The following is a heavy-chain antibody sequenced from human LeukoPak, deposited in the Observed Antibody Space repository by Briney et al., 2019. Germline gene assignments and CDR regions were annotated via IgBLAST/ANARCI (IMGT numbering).Heavy chain of an antibody. V-gene: IGHV1-69*13. CDR2: IIPIFGTA. CDR1: GGTFSSYA. J-gene: IGHJ4*02. D-gene: IGHD2-2*01. CDR3: ARLGYCSSPSCSPEY. Sequence: ASVKVSCKASGGTFSSYAISWVRQAPGQGLEWMGGIIPIFGTANYAQKFQGRVTITADESTSTAYMELSSLRSEDTAVYYCARLGYCSSPSCSPEYWGQGTLVTVSS.